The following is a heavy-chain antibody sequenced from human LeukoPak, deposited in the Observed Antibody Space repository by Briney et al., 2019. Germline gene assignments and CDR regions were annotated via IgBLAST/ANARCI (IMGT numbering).Heavy chain of an antibody. D-gene: IGHD5-18*01. Sequence: GGSLRLSCAASGFTFSSYAVSWVRQAPGKGLEWVSVSSVSETTYYAESVKGCFTISRDNSKNTLFLQMNSLRGEDTARYYCAKGGYSDGSHFDYWGQGTQVSVSS. CDR1: GFTFSSYA. CDR3: AKGGYSDGSHFDY. J-gene: IGHJ4*02. CDR2: SSVSETT. V-gene: IGHV3-23*01.